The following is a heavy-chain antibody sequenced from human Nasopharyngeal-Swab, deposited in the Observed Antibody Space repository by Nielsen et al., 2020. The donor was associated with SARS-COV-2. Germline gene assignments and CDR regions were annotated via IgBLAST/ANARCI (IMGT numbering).Heavy chain of an antibody. CDR2: IKQDGSEK. J-gene: IGHJ4*02. CDR3: ARVVPAAFDY. D-gene: IGHD2-2*01. Sequence: GESLKISCAASGFTFSSYWMSWVRQAPGKGLEWVANIKQDGSEKYYVDSVKGRFTISRDNAKNSLYPQLNSLRAEDTAGYYCARVVPAAFDYWGQGTLVTVSS. CDR1: GFTFSSYW. V-gene: IGHV3-7*01.